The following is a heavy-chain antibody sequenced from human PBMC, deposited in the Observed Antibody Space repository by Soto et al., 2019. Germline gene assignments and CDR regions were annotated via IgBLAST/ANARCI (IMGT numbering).Heavy chain of an antibody. CDR1: GDSVSSKSAA. CDR2: TYYRSKWYN. D-gene: IGHD6-13*01. J-gene: IGHJ4*02. CDR3: ARVDSCSWPGGDYFYY. V-gene: IGHV6-1*01. Sequence: PSQTLSLTCAISGDSVSSKSAAWNWIRQSPSRGLEWLGRTYYRSKWYNDYAVSVKSRITINPDTSKNQFSLQLNSVTPEDTAVYYCARVDSCSWPGGDYFYYWGQGTLVTVSS.